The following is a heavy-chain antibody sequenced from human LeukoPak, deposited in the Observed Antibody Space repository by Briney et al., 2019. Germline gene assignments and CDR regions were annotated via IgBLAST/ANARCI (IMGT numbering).Heavy chain of an antibody. J-gene: IGHJ5*02. D-gene: IGHD2-21*01. CDR2: IYPGDSDT. V-gene: IGHV5-51*01. Sequence: GESLKISCKGSGYSFTSYWIGWVRQMPGKGLEWMGIIYPGDSDTRYSPSFQGQVTISADKSISTAYLQWSSLKASDTAMYYCARLVMAMGGYKWFDPWGQGTLVTVSS. CDR3: ARLVMAMGGYKWFDP. CDR1: GYSFTSYW.